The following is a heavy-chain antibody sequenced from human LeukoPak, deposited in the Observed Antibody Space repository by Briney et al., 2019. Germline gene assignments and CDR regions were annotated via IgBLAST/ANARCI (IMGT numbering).Heavy chain of an antibody. V-gene: IGHV4-39*07. CDR2: IYYSGST. Sequence: SETLSLTCTVSGGSISSSSYYWGWIRQPPGKGLEWIGSIYYSGSTYYNPSLKSRVTISVDTSKNQFSLKLSSVTAADTAVYYCARVPRVRGVIKGMGGWFDPWGQGTLVTVFS. J-gene: IGHJ5*02. CDR3: ARVPRVRGVIKGMGGWFDP. CDR1: GGSISSSSYY. D-gene: IGHD3-10*01.